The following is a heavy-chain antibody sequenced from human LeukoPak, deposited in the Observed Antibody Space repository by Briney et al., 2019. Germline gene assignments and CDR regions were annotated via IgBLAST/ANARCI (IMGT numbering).Heavy chain of an antibody. CDR3: ARPAERGYSYGLDF. Sequence: PSETLSLTCTVSGGSISSFYWSWIRQPPGKGLEWIGYISYSGSTIYNPSLKSRVTISVDTSKNQVSLNLSSVTAADTAVYYCARPAERGYSYGLDFWGQGTMVTVSS. CDR2: ISYSGST. V-gene: IGHV4-59*01. J-gene: IGHJ3*01. CDR1: GGSISSFY. D-gene: IGHD5-18*01.